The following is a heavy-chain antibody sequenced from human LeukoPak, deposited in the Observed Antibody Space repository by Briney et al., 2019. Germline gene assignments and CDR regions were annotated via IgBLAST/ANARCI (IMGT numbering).Heavy chain of an antibody. Sequence: SETLSLTCAVYGGSFSGYYWSWIRQPPGKGLEWIGEINHSGSTNYTPSLKSRVTISVDTSKNQFSLKLSSVTAADTAVYYCARRYGSGSYGPIDYWGQGTLVTVSS. J-gene: IGHJ4*02. CDR1: GGSFSGYY. CDR2: INHSGST. D-gene: IGHD3-10*01. V-gene: IGHV4-34*01. CDR3: ARRYGSGSYGPIDY.